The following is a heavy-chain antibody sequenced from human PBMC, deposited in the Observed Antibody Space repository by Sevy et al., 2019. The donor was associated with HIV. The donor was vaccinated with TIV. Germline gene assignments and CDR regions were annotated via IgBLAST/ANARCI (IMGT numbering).Heavy chain of an antibody. V-gene: IGHV3-33*01. J-gene: IGHJ4*02. CDR2: IWFDGSNT. D-gene: IGHD4-17*01. CDR3: ATDLEFYDYGDYGPAFMPDY. Sequence: GGSLRLSCAASGFTFSSYGMHWVRQAPGKGLEGVALIWFDGSNTYYADSVKGRVTIAGDIAKNTLHLQMNSLRAEDTAVSSCATDLEFYDYGDYGPAFMPDYWGRGTLVTVS. CDR1: GFTFSSYG.